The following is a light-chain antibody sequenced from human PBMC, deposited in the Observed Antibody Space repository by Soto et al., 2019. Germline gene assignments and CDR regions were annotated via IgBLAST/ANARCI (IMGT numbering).Light chain of an antibody. Sequence: QAVVTQEPSLTVSPGGTVTLTCGSNTGAVTSGHYPYWFQQKPGQAPRALIYDTTNKHSWTPARFSGSLLGGKAALTLSGAQPEDEAEYHCLLSYSGARSVVFGGGTKLTVL. J-gene: IGLJ2*01. CDR1: TGAVTSGHY. V-gene: IGLV7-46*01. CDR3: LLSYSGARSVV. CDR2: DTT.